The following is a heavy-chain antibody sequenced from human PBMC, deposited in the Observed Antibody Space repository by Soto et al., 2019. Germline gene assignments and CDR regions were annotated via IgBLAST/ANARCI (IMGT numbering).Heavy chain of an antibody. J-gene: IGHJ5*01. D-gene: IGHD2-15*01. CDR3: ARDRCYDGTCYSASDS. V-gene: IGHV3-48*02. Sequence: GSLRLSCAASGLSFSTYNMDWVRQAPGKRPEWIAYISTTSFTIYYADSVKGRFTISRDNDRNSLYLEMNSLRDEDTAVYYCARDRCYDGTCYSASDSWGQGTLVTVSS. CDR2: ISTTSFTI. CDR1: GLSFSTYN.